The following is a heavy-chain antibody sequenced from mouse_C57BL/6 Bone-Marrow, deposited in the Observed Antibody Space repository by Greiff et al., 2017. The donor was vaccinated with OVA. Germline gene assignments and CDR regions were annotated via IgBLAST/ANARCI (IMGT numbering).Heavy chain of an antibody. CDR2: IDPSDSYT. CDR1: GYTFTSYW. CDR3: ARPIWYFDV. J-gene: IGHJ1*03. Sequence: VQLQQSGAELVRPGTSVKLSCKASGYTFTSYWMHWVKQRPGQGLEWIGVIDPSDSYTNYNQKFKGKATLTVDTSSSTAYMQLSSLTSEDSAVYYCARPIWYFDVWGTGTTVTVSS. D-gene: IGHD6-5*01. V-gene: IGHV1-59*01.